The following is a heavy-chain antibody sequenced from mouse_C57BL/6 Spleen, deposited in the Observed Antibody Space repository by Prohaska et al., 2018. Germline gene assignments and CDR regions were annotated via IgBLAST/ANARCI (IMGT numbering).Heavy chain of an antibody. CDR1: GYTFTDYE. CDR2: IDPETGGT. Sequence: GAELVRPGASVTLSCKASGYTFTDYEMHWVKQTPVHGLEWIGAIDPETGGTAYNQKFKGKAILTADKSSSTAYMELRSLTSEDSAVYYCTPTLYYYGSSYGYFDVWGTGTTVTVSS. V-gene: IGHV1-15*01. CDR3: TPTLYYYGSSYGYFDV. D-gene: IGHD1-1*01. J-gene: IGHJ1*03.